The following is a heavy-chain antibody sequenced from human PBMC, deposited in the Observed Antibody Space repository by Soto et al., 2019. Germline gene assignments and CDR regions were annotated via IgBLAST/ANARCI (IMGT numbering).Heavy chain of an antibody. CDR3: ARDPQRITIFGVVINPDYYYYYGMDV. V-gene: IGHV1-18*01. D-gene: IGHD3-3*01. CDR1: GYTFTSYG. Sequence: ASVKVSCKASGYTFTSYGISWVRQAPGQGLEWMGWISAYNGNTNYAQKLQSRVTMTTDTSTSTAYMELRSLRSDDTAVYYCARDPQRITIFGVVINPDYYYYYGMDVWGQGTTVTVSS. J-gene: IGHJ6*02. CDR2: ISAYNGNT.